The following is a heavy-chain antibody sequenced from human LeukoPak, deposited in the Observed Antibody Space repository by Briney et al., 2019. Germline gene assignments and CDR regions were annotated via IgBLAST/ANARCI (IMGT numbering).Heavy chain of an antibody. Sequence: GGSLRLSCAASGFTFSSYAMHWVRQAPGKGLEYVSAISSNGGSTYYANSVKGRFTISRDNSKNTLYLQMNSLRAEDTAVYYCAKDYCSGGSCYSDYWGQGTLVTVSS. CDR1: GFTFSSYA. CDR3: AKDYCSGGSCYSDY. J-gene: IGHJ4*02. D-gene: IGHD2-15*01. V-gene: IGHV3-64*01. CDR2: ISSNGGST.